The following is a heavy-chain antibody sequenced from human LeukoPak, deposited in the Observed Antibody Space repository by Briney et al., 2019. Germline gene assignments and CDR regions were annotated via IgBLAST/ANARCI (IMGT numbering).Heavy chain of an antibody. V-gene: IGHV1-69*05. CDR1: GGTFSSYA. D-gene: IGHD3-3*01. Sequence: VASVRVSCKASGGTFSSYAISWVRQAPGQGLEWMGGIIPIFGTANYAQKFQGRVTITTDESTSTAYMELSSLRSEDTAVYYCARGRLRFLEWLPFDPWGQGTLVTVSS. CDR3: ARGRLRFLEWLPFDP. CDR2: IIPIFGTA. J-gene: IGHJ5*02.